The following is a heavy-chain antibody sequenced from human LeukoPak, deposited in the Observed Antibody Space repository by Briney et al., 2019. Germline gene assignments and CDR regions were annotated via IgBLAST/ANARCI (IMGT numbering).Heavy chain of an antibody. CDR1: GGSISSYY. CDR3: ARVRFLEWLLHSAYFDY. CDR2: IYTSGST. V-gene: IGHV4-4*07. J-gene: IGHJ4*02. Sequence: SETLSLTCTVSGGSISSYYWSWIRQPAGKGLESIGRIYTSGSTNYNPSLKSRVTISVDTSKNQFSLKLSSVTAADTAVYYCARVRFLEWLLHSAYFDYWGQGTLVTVSS. D-gene: IGHD3-3*01.